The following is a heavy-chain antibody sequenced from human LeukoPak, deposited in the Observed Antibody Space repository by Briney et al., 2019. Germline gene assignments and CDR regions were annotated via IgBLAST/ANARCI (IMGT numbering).Heavy chain of an antibody. CDR3: ARPYYYDSSGYYRPPDY. D-gene: IGHD3-22*01. CDR1: GFTFSSYS. Sequence: GGSLRLSCAASGFTFSSYSMNWVRQAPGKGLEWVSYISSSSSTIYYADSVKGRFTISRDNAKNSLYLQMNSLRAEDTAVYYCARPYYYDSSGYYRPPDYWGQGTLVTVSS. V-gene: IGHV3-48*01. J-gene: IGHJ4*02. CDR2: ISSSSSTI.